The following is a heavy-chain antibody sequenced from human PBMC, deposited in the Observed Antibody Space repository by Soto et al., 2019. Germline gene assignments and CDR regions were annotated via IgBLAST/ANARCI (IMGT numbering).Heavy chain of an antibody. J-gene: IGHJ5*02. Sequence: SETLSLTCTVSGDSISGAASFWSWIRQPPGKGLEWIANVYYSGSSYYNPSLKSRLTISVDTTKNQFSLQLKSMTAADTAVYYCAKLSCTSSTCYFPGWFDPWGQGTLVTVS. CDR2: VYYSGSS. V-gene: IGHV4-31*03. CDR1: GDSISGAASF. CDR3: AKLSCTSSTCYFPGWFDP. D-gene: IGHD2-2*01.